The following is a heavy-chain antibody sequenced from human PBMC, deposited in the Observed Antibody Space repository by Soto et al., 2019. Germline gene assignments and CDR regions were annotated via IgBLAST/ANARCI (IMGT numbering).Heavy chain of an antibody. CDR2: IYYRGYS. Sequence: PSETLSLTCTVSGGSISSSNYYWGWIRQPPGKGLEWIGSIYYRGYSYYNPSLRSRVTVSADTSKNQFSLKLSSVTATDTAVYYCASHMYYSYSDGPSWYFDSWGQGTLVTVYS. D-gene: IGHD3-10*01. V-gene: IGHV4-39*01. J-gene: IGHJ4*02. CDR1: GGSISSSNYY. CDR3: ASHMYYSYSDGPSWYFDS.